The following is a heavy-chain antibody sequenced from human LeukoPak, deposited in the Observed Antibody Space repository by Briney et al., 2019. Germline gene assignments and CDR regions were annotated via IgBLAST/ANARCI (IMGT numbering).Heavy chain of an antibody. D-gene: IGHD2-15*01. CDR1: GGSIISNNNY. Sequence: SETLSLTCTVSGGSIISNNNYWGWSRQSPGKGLEWIASVNDRGSTYYNMSLKSRVTISVDTSMNQFSLKPSSVTAADTAVYYCARHGDCSSSSCYVTWFDYWGQGTLVTVSS. CDR2: VNDRGST. V-gene: IGHV4-39*01. CDR3: ARHGDCSSSSCYVTWFDY. J-gene: IGHJ4*02.